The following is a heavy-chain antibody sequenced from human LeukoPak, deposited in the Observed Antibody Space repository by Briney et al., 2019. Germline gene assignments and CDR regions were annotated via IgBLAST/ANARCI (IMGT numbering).Heavy chain of an antibody. CDR3: ARDSYYYGSGSYYADYYYYYYMDV. CDR2: ISSSGSTI. Sequence: PGGSLRLSCAASGFTFSSYEMNWVRQAPGKGLEWVSYISSSGSTIYYADSVKGRFTISRDNAKNSLYLQMNSLRAEDTAVYYCARDSYYYGSGSYYADYYYYYYMDVWGKGTTVTISS. V-gene: IGHV3-48*03. J-gene: IGHJ6*03. CDR1: GFTFSSYE. D-gene: IGHD3-10*01.